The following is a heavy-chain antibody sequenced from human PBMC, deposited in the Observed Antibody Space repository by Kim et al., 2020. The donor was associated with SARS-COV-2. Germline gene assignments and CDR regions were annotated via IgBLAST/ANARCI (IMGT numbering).Heavy chain of an antibody. V-gene: IGHV4-59*01. CDR3: AKGSGWLIDV. CDR2: GST. Sequence: GSTTYNPSHKRRVCISIDTSKDEFSLKLSSVSAADTAVYYCAKGSGWLIDVWGRGTLVTVSS. D-gene: IGHD3-10*01. J-gene: IGHJ2*01.